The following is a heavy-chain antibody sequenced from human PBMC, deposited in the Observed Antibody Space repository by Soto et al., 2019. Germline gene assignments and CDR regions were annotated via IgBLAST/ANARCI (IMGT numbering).Heavy chain of an antibody. CDR3: ARRGYSSLYGMDV. CDR1: GYTFTSYY. V-gene: IGHV1-46*01. D-gene: IGHD6-13*01. CDR2: INPSGGST. Sequence: PSVKVSCKAPGYTFTSYYMHWVRQAPGQGLEWMGIINPSGGSTSYAQKFQGRVTMTRDTSTSTVYMELSSLRSEDTAVYYCARRGYSSLYGMDVWGQGTTVTVSS. J-gene: IGHJ6*02.